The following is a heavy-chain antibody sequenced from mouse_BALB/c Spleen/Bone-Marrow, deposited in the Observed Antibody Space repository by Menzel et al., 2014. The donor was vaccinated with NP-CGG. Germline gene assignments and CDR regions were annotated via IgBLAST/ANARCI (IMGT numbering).Heavy chain of an antibody. CDR1: GFDFSRYW. J-gene: IGHJ3*01. Sequence: EVKLQEPGGGLVQPGGSLKLSCAASGFDFSRYWMSWVRQAPGKGLQWIGEINPDSNTINYTPSLKDKFIISRDNAKNTLYLQMSKVRSEDTALYYCARLGYYGGFAYWGQGTLVTVSA. V-gene: IGHV4-1*02. D-gene: IGHD2-3*01. CDR2: INPDSNTI. CDR3: ARLGYYGGFAY.